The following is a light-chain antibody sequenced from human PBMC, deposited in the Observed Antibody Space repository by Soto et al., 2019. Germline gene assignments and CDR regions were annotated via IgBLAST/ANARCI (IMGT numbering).Light chain of an antibody. CDR3: QQFSSYPLT. CDR1: QTVRNNY. V-gene: IGKV3-20*01. J-gene: IGKJ4*01. CDR2: DAS. Sequence: EFVLTQSPGTLSLSPGERATLSCRASQTVRNNYLALYQHKPGQAPRLLIYDASSRATGIPDRFSGGGSGTNFTLTISRLEPEDFAVYYCQQFSSYPLTFGGGTKV.